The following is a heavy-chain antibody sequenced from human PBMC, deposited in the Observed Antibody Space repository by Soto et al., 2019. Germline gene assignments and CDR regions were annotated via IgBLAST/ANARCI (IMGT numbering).Heavy chain of an antibody. V-gene: IGHV3-30*18. D-gene: IGHD3-3*01. J-gene: IGHJ5*01. CDR3: AKLGDAVSGFFDF. Sequence: QVQLVQSGGGVVQPGGSLRLSCAASGFTFRSYAIHWVRQAPGKGLEWVADVSFDGSHKTYAVPVRGRFTLSRDNSKKTVYLQMNSLRAEDTAVCYCAKLGDAVSGFFDFWGQGTQVAVSS. CDR1: GFTFRSYA. CDR2: VSFDGSHK.